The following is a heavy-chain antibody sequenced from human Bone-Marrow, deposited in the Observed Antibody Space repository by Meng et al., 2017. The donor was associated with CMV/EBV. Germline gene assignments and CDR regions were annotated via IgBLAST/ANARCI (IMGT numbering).Heavy chain of an antibody. D-gene: IGHD2-2*01. V-gene: IGHV3-33*06. J-gene: IGHJ6*02. CDR3: AKDSGDCTSTRCPYYNGLDV. CDR1: GSTFSRYG. Sequence: GASLKISCAVSGSTFSRYGMHWVRQAPGKGLEWVAIIWYDGTKEYYGDSVKGRFTISRDNSKNTVFLQMNSLRVEDTAVYYCAKDSGDCTSTRCPYYNGLDVWGQGTTVTVSS. CDR2: IWYDGTKE.